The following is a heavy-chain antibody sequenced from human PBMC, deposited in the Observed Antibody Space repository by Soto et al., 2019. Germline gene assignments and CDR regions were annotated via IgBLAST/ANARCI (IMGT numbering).Heavy chain of an antibody. CDR2: IYYSGRT. CDR3: ARDNGFGGWWLRPDYHYYYGMDA. V-gene: IGHV4-61*08. J-gene: IGHJ6*02. CDR1: GRSISSGAYY. Sequence: SETLSLTCTVSGRSISSGAYYGSWIRQPPGKGLEWIRYIYYSGRTNYNPSLKSRVTISVDTSKNQFSLKLSSVSAADTAVYYCARDNGFGGWWLRPDYHYYYGMDAWGEGTTVT. D-gene: IGHD5-12*01.